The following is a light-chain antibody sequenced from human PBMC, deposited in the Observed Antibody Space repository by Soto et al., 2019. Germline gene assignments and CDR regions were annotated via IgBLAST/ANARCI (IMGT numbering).Light chain of an antibody. V-gene: IGKV3-11*01. J-gene: IGKJ3*01. CDR1: QSVGNF. Sequence: VLTQSPATLSLSPGERATLSCRASQSVGNFLTWYQQKPGQPPTLLIYDASTRAAGFPARFSGSGSGTDFTLTIRSLEPGDYAVYYCQHRHNFGPGTKVDLK. CDR3: QHRHN. CDR2: DAS.